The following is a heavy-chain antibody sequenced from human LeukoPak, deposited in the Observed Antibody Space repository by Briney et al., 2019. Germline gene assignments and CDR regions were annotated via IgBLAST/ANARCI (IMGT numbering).Heavy chain of an antibody. CDR3: ARERRGSFDY. V-gene: IGHV3-30*04. D-gene: IGHD3-10*01. CDR1: GFTFSSYA. Sequence: GRSLRLSCAAYGFTFSSYAMHWVRQAPGKGLEWVAVISYDGSNKYYADSVKGRFTISRDNSKNTLYLQMNSLRAEDTAVYYCARERRGSFDYWGQGTLVTVSS. J-gene: IGHJ4*02. CDR2: ISYDGSNK.